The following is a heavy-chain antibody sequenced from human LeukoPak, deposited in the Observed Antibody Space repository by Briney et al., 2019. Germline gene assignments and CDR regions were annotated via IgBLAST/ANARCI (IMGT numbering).Heavy chain of an antibody. Sequence: ASVKVSCKASGYTFTSYAMHWVRQAPGQRLEWMGWINAGNGNTKYSQKFQGRVTITRDTSASTAYMELSSLRSEDTAVYYCARGSSSYPYYFDYWGQGTLVIVSS. V-gene: IGHV1-3*01. CDR3: ARGSSSYPYYFDY. CDR1: GYTFTSYA. J-gene: IGHJ4*02. D-gene: IGHD6-13*01. CDR2: INAGNGNT.